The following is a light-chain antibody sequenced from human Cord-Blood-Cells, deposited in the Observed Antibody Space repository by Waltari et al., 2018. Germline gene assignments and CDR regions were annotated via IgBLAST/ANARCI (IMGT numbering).Light chain of an antibody. CDR2: AVS. V-gene: IGLV2-14*03. Sequence: QSALTQPASVSGSPGQSITISCTGTSSDVGGYNYVSWYQQHPGKAPKLMIYAVSNPPSGFSNRFSGSKSGNTASLTISGLQAEDEADYYYSSYTSSSTRVFGTGTKVTVL. CDR3: SSYTSSSTRV. J-gene: IGLJ1*01. CDR1: SSDVGGYNY.